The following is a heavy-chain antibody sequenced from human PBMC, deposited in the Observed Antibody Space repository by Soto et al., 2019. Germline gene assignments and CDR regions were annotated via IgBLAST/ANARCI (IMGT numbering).Heavy chain of an antibody. CDR1: GGSISSYF. J-gene: IGHJ6*02. CDR3: SRDGASSSWHGMDV. V-gene: IGHV4-59*01. Sequence: PSETLSLTCTVSGGSISSYFWSWIRQPPGKGLEWIGYIDYSGRTNYNPSLKSRVGISVYTSKNQFSLMLNSVTAADTAMYYCSRDGASSSWHGMDVWGQGTTVTVSS. D-gene: IGHD6-19*01. CDR2: IDYSGRT.